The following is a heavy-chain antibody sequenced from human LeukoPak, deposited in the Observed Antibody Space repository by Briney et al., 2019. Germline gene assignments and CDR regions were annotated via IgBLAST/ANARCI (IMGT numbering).Heavy chain of an antibody. J-gene: IGHJ4*02. CDR2: IYYSGST. Sequence: SETLSLTCTVSGGSISSYYWSWIRQPPGKGLEWIGYIYYSGSTNYNPSLKSRVTISVDTSKNQFSLKLSSVTAADTAVYYCARRAYGSGREDNWGQGTLVTVSS. V-gene: IGHV4-59*08. CDR1: GGSISSYY. CDR3: ARRAYGSGREDN. D-gene: IGHD3-10*01.